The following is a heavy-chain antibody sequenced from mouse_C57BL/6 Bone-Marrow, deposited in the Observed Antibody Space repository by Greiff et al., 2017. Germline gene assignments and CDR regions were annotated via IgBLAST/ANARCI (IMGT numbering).Heavy chain of an antibody. J-gene: IGHJ2*01. Sequence: VQLQQSGAELVRPGASVTLSCKASGYTFTDYEMHWVKQTPVHGLEWIGAIDPETGGTAYNQKFKGKAILTADKSSSTAYMELRSLTSEDSAFYYCTGGGIYYGSPFGYWGQGTTLTVSS. D-gene: IGHD1-1*01. CDR1: GYTFTDYE. V-gene: IGHV1-15*01. CDR3: TGGGIYYGSPFGY. CDR2: IDPETGGT.